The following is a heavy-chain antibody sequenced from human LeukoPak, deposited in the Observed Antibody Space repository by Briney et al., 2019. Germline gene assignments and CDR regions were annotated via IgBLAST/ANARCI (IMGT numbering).Heavy chain of an antibody. CDR2: ISSGSSTI. J-gene: IGHJ4*02. Sequence: PGGSLRLSCAASGFTFSSYSMNWVRQAPGKGLECVSYISSGSSTIYYADSVKGRFTISRDNAKNSLYLQMNSLRAEDTAVYFCALGYGSNWYNYWGQGTLVTVSS. CDR1: GFTFSSYS. D-gene: IGHD6-13*01. CDR3: ALGYGSNWYNY. V-gene: IGHV3-48*04.